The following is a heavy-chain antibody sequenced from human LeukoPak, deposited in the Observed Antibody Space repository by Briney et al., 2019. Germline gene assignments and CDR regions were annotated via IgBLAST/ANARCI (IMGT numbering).Heavy chain of an antibody. CDR1: GFTFSSYS. CDR3: AAPQQDHDY. Sequence: GGSLRLSCAASGFTFSSYSMNWVRQAPGKGLEWVSSISSSSSYIYYADSVKGRFPISRDNAKNSLYLQMNSLRAEDTAVYYCAAPQQDHDYWGQGTLVTVSS. V-gene: IGHV3-21*01. CDR2: ISSSSSYI. D-gene: IGHD6-13*01. J-gene: IGHJ4*02.